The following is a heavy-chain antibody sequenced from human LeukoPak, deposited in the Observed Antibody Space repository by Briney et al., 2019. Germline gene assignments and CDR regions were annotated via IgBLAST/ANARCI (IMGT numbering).Heavy chain of an antibody. D-gene: IGHD4-17*01. J-gene: IGHJ6*04. CDR3: AKDTDYGDYYYGMDV. Sequence: GGSLRLSCAASGFSFDDYAMLWVRQAPGKGLEWVSLISWDGGSTYYADSVKGRFTISRDNSKNSLYLQMNSLRAEDTALYYCAKDTDYGDYYYGMDVWGKGTTVTVSS. V-gene: IGHV3-43D*04. CDR2: ISWDGGST. CDR1: GFSFDDYA.